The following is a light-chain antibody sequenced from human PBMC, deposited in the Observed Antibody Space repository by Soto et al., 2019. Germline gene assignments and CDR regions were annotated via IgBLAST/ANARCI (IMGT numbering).Light chain of an antibody. Sequence: DIVMTQSPNSLAVSLGERATINCRSSQSLLYSSNNRNYLAWYQQKPGQPPKLLIYWAYTRESGVPARFSGSGSGTDFSLTISSLQAEDVAVYYCQKYYTTPQWTFGQGTKVEIK. J-gene: IGKJ1*01. CDR3: QKYYTTPQWT. CDR2: WAY. CDR1: QSLLYSSNNRNY. V-gene: IGKV4-1*01.